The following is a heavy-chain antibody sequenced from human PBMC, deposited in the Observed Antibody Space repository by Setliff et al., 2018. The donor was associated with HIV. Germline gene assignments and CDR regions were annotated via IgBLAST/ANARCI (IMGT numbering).Heavy chain of an antibody. J-gene: IGHJ4*02. CDR2: ISGSGGST. D-gene: IGHD5-18*01. Sequence: PGGSLRLSCAASGFTFSSYAMSWVRQAPGKGLEWVSAISGSGGSTYYADSVKGRFTISRDNSKNTLYLQMNSLRAEDTAVYYCARATRGYSYGSYDYWGQGTLVTVSS. V-gene: IGHV3-23*01. CDR1: GFTFSSYA. CDR3: ARATRGYSYGSYDY.